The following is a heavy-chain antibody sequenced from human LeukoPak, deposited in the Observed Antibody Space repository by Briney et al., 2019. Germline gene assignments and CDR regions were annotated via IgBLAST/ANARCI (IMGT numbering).Heavy chain of an antibody. V-gene: IGHV3-53*01. D-gene: IGHD3-22*01. CDR1: GFIVSNSY. J-gene: IGHJ4*02. CDR2: LYSDGTT. CDR3: ATAAYDSNGFTANHDY. Sequence: GGSLRLSCAASGFIVSNSYMSWVRQAPGKGLEWVSVLYSDGTTYYADSVKGRFTIPRDNSKNTLYLQMNNLRAEDTAVYYCATAAYDSNGFTANHDYWGQGTLVVVSS.